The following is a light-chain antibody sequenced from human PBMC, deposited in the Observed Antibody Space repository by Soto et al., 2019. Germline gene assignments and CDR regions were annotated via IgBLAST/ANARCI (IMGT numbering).Light chain of an antibody. J-gene: IGKJ2*01. Sequence: DIQLTQSPSSLSASVGDRVTITCRTSQSISTYLNWYQQRPGKAPNLLIYAASALQRDVPSRFGGSGSGTHFTLTIRSLQPEDFATYYCQQTYTAPMYTFGQGTKLEIK. CDR2: AAS. CDR3: QQTYTAPMYT. V-gene: IGKV1-39*01. CDR1: QSISTY.